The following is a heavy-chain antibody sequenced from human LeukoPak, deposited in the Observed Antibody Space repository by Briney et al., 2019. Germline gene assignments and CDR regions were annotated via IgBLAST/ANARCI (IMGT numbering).Heavy chain of an antibody. CDR3: ARESIAARMLGY. Sequence: ASVKVSCKASGYTFTGYYMHWVRQASGQGLEWMGRINPNSGGTNYAQKFQGRVTMTRDTSISTAYMELSRLRSDDTAVYYCARESIAARMLGYWGQGTLVTVSS. CDR2: INPNSGGT. D-gene: IGHD6-6*01. CDR1: GYTFTGYY. V-gene: IGHV1-2*06. J-gene: IGHJ4*02.